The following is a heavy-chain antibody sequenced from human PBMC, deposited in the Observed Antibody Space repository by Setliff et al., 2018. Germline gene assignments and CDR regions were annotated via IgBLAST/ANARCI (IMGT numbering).Heavy chain of an antibody. J-gene: IGHJ4*02. Sequence: ASVKVSCKASGYSLTRYYMHWVRQAPGQGLEWMGIINPGGGSASYAEKFQGRVTMTRDTSTSTFYMEVNILRSDDTAVYYCARLVRYCTRTACQKLAGDEYLGQGTLVTVSS. CDR3: ARLVRYCTRTACQKLAGDEY. CDR1: GYSLTRYY. D-gene: IGHD2-8*01. CDR2: INPGGGSA. V-gene: IGHV1-46*01.